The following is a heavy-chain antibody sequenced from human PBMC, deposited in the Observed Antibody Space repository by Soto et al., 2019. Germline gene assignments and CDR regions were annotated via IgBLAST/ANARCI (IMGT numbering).Heavy chain of an antibody. CDR3: ARDEYGGDSGYAMDV. D-gene: IGHD2-21*02. Sequence: QVQLVQSGAEEKKPGASVKVSCKASGYTSTNYGISWVRQAPGQGLEWMGWISAYNGDTNFAQKLQGRVTMTTDTSTSTAYMEVGSLRSDDTAVYYCARDEYGGDSGYAMDVWGQGTTVTVSS. V-gene: IGHV1-18*01. CDR1: GYTSTNYG. J-gene: IGHJ6*02. CDR2: ISAYNGDT.